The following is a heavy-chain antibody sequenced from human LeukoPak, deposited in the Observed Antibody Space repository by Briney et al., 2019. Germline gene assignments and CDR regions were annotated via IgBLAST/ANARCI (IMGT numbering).Heavy chain of an antibody. CDR3: ARLTRLGQSSGPFNNSATDV. Sequence: PSETLSLTCTVSGGSISSYYWSWIRQPPGKGLEWIGWVYHSGSTNYNPSLKSRVTISVDTSKNQFSLELSSVTAADTAVYYCARLTRLGQSSGPFNNSATDVWGQGTTVTVSS. CDR1: GGSISSYY. J-gene: IGHJ6*02. D-gene: IGHD3-16*02. V-gene: IGHV4-59*12. CDR2: VYHSGST.